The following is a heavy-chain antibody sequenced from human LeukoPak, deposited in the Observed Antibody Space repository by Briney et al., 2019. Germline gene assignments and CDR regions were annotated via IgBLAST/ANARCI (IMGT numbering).Heavy chain of an antibody. CDR3: ARHYGSGKPWFDS. CDR2: IYYTGST. CDR1: GGSISSYY. V-gene: IGHV4-59*01. Sequence: KPSETLSLTCTVSGGSISSYYWSWIRQPPGKGLEWIGYIYYTGSTNYNPSLKSRVTISVDTSKNQFSLKLSSVTAADTAVYYCARHYGSGKPWFDSWGQGTLVTVSS. J-gene: IGHJ5*01. D-gene: IGHD3-10*01.